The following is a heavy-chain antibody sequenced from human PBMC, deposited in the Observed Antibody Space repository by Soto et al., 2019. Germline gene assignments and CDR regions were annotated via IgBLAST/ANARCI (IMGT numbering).Heavy chain of an antibody. CDR1: GLTFRAFS. Sequence: EVQLLESGGGLVQPGGSLRLSCEASGLTFRAFSMGWVRQLPGKGLEWVSGISGSGGSIYYADSVKGRFTISRDSSSNTLYLQMSSLRAEDTAVYYCAKSRGDSWYLYYYDYWGQGTLVTVSS. CDR2: ISGSGGSI. J-gene: IGHJ4*02. V-gene: IGHV3-23*01. D-gene: IGHD5-12*01. CDR3: AKSRGDSWYLYYYDY.